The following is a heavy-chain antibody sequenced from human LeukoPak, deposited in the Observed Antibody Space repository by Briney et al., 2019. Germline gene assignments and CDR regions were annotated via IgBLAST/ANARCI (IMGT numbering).Heavy chain of an antibody. CDR3: ARARYYDFDY. Sequence: PSETLSLTCAVYGGSFSGYYWSWIRQPPGKGLEWIGEINHSGSTNYNPSLKSRVTISVDTSKNQFSLKLSSVTAADTAVYYCARARYYDFDYWGQGTLVTVSS. CDR1: GGSFSGYY. V-gene: IGHV4-34*01. J-gene: IGHJ4*02. CDR2: INHSGST. D-gene: IGHD3-3*01.